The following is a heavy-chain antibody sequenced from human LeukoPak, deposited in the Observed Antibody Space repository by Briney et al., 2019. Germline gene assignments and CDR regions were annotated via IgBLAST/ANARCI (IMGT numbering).Heavy chain of an antibody. CDR3: ARHDVFIFDY. J-gene: IGHJ4*02. CDR1: GYTFTTYY. V-gene: IGHV1-2*02. Sequence: ASVKVSCKASGYTFTTYYMHWVRQAPGQGPEWMGWINPYSGGTNSAQQFQGRVTMTRDTSISTAYMELSRLRSDDTAVYYCARHDVFIFDYWGQGTLVTVSS. CDR2: INPYSGGT. D-gene: IGHD1-1*01.